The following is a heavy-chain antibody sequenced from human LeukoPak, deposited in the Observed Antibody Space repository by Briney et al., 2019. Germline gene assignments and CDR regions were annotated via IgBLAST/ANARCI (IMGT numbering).Heavy chain of an antibody. CDR2: ISSSSSTI. V-gene: IGHV3-48*01. CDR1: GFTFSSYS. Sequence: GGSLRLSCAASGFTFSSYSMNWVRQAPGKGLEWVSYISSSSSTIYYADSVKGRFTISRDNAKNSLYLQMNSLRAEDTAVYYCARDFIGQWLVPNAFDIWGQGTMVTVSS. CDR3: ARDFIGQWLVPNAFDI. D-gene: IGHD6-19*01. J-gene: IGHJ3*02.